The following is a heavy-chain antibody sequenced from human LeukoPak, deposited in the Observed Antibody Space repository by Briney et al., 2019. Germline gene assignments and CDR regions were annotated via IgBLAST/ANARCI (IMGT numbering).Heavy chain of an antibody. CDR3: ARWGNYYSSSWYSTNSFDY. D-gene: IGHD6-13*01. V-gene: IGHV3-21*01. J-gene: IGHJ4*02. CDR1: GFTFSSYS. Sequence: GGSLRLSCAASGFTFSSYSMNWVRQAPGKGLEWVSSISSSSSYIYYADSVKGRFTISRDNAKNSLYLQMNSLRAEDTAVYYCARWGNYYSSSWYSTNSFDYWGQGTLVTVSS. CDR2: ISSSSSYI.